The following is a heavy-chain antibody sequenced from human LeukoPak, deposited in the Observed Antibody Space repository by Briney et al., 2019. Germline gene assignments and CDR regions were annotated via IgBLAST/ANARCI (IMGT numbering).Heavy chain of an antibody. D-gene: IGHD4-11*01. V-gene: IGHV1-69*05. CDR1: GYTFTSYG. CDR3: ARGNGRVDY. Sequence: GASVKVSCKASGYTFTSYGISWVRQAPGQGLEWMGRIIPIFGTANYAQKFQGRVTITTDESTSTAYMELSSLRSEDTAVYYCARGNGRVDYWGQGTLVTVSS. J-gene: IGHJ4*02. CDR2: IIPIFGTA.